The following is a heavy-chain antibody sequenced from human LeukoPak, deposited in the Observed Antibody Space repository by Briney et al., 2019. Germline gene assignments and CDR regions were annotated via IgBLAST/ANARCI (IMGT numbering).Heavy chain of an antibody. Sequence: ASVKVSCKASGYTLTSYYMHWVRQAPGQGLEWMGIINPSGGSTSYAQKFQGRVTMTRDTSTSTVYMELSSLRSEDTAVYYCAREYFSTGGFDYWGQGTLVTVSS. J-gene: IGHJ4*02. CDR3: AREYFSTGGFDY. D-gene: IGHD1-14*01. CDR2: INPSGGST. CDR1: GYTLTSYY. V-gene: IGHV1-46*01.